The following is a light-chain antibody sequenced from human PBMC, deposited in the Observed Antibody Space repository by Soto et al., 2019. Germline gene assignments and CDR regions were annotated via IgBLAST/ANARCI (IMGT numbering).Light chain of an antibody. V-gene: IGKV3-15*01. CDR3: QQYNNWPALT. CDR2: GAS. Sequence: EIVMTQSPATLSVSPGERATLSCRASQSVSSNLAWYQQKPGQAPRLLFYGASTRATGIPARFSGSGSGTEFTLTISSLQSEDFAVYYWQQYNNWPALTFGGGTKVEIK. J-gene: IGKJ4*01. CDR1: QSVSSN.